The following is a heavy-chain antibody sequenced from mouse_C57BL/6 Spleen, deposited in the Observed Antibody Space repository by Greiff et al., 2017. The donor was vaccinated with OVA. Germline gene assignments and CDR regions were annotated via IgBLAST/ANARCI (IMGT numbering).Heavy chain of an antibody. CDR1: GYTFTSYW. V-gene: IGHV1-64*01. CDR2: IHPNSGST. CDR3: ARRYYGSSPPFDY. J-gene: IGHJ2*01. D-gene: IGHD1-1*01. Sequence: VQLQQPGAELVKPGASVKLSCKASGYTFTSYWMHWVKQRPGQGLEWIGMIHPNSGSTNYNEKFKSKATLTVDKSSSTAYMQLSSLTSEDSAVYYCARRYYGSSPPFDYWGQGTTLTVSS.